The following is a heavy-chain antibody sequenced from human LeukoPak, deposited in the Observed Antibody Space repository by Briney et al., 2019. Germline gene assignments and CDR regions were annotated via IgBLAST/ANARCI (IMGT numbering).Heavy chain of an antibody. V-gene: IGHV3-53*01. D-gene: IGHD2-15*01. CDR3: ARADSWHYFDY. Sequence: GSLRLSFAASGFTVSSNYMSWVRQAPGKGLEWVSVIYSGGSTYYADSVKGRFTISRDNPKNTLYLQMNSLRAEDTAVYYCARADSWHYFDYWGQGTLVTVSS. CDR2: IYSGGST. J-gene: IGHJ4*02. CDR1: GFTVSSNY.